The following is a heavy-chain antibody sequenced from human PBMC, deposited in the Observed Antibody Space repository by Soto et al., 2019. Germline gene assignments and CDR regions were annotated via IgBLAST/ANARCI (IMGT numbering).Heavy chain of an antibody. CDR3: ASGPLVFLTYFAS. CDR2: IFPLTDIP. V-gene: IGHV1-69*02. Sequence: QVQLVQSGTEVKKPGSSVKVSCKASGGTFRNYPINWVRQAPGQGLEWMGSIFPLTDIPDYAQNFQARLTISADKSTCTAYVELRSLTSDDTAMYFCASGPLVFLTYFASWGQGTLVTVPS. J-gene: IGHJ4*02. CDR1: GGTFRNYP.